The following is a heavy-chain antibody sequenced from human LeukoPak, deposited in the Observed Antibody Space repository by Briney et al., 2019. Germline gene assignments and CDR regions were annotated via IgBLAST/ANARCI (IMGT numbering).Heavy chain of an antibody. Sequence: ASVTVSCKASGYTFTGYYMHWVRQAPGLGLEWKGWINPNSGGTNYAQKFQGRVTMTRDTSISTAYMELSRLRSDDTAVYYCARDRTRTGYSSGWYHDYWGQGTLVTVSS. V-gene: IGHV1-2*02. J-gene: IGHJ4*02. CDR2: INPNSGGT. CDR3: ARDRTRTGYSSGWYHDY. CDR1: GYTFTGYY. D-gene: IGHD6-19*01.